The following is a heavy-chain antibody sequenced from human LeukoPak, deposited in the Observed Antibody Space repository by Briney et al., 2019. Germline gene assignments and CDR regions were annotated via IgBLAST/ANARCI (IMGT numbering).Heavy chain of an antibody. D-gene: IGHD3-16*02. J-gene: IGHJ4*02. CDR1: GGSISSGGYY. V-gene: IGHV4-31*03. CDR2: IYYSGST. CDR3: ARESGKAVWGSYRYKFDY. Sequence: PSETLSLTCTVSGGSISSGGYYWRWIRQHPGKGLEWIGYIYYSGSTYYNPSLKSRVTISVDTSKNQFSLKLSSVTAADTAVYYCARESGKAVWGSYRYKFDYWGQGTLVTVSS.